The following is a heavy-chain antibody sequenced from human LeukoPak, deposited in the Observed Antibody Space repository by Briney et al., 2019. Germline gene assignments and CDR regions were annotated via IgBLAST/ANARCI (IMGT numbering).Heavy chain of an antibody. CDR2: IFYTGST. CDR3: VRARDMAFDP. CDR1: SGSISGHY. D-gene: IGHD2-15*01. Sequence: SETLSLTCTVSSGSISGHYWSWIRQPPGKTLEWIANIFYTGSTIYNPSLKSRVTISVDTSKNQFSLQLRSVTAADTALYYCVRARDMAFDPWGQGTMVTVSS. V-gene: IGHV4-59*11. J-gene: IGHJ3*01.